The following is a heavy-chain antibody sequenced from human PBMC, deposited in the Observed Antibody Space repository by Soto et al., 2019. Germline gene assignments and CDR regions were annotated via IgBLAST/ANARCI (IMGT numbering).Heavy chain of an antibody. CDR3: ARVSSGSSLYYFDY. CDR1: GGSISGYY. D-gene: IGHD1-26*01. CDR2: MYSGGNT. Sequence: LSLTCTVSGGSISGYYWSWIRQPPGKGLEWIGYMYSGGNTNYNPSLKSRVTLSVDTSKNQFSLKVSSVTAADTAVYYCARVSSGSSLYYFDYWGQGTLVTVSS. V-gene: IGHV4-59*01. J-gene: IGHJ4*02.